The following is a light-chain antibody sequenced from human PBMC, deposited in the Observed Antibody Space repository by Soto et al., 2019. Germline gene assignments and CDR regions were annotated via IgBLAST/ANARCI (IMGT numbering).Light chain of an antibody. V-gene: IGKV3-20*01. J-gene: IGKJ4*01. CDR2: GAS. Sequence: EIVLTQSPGTLSLSPGERATLSCRASQSVSSSSLAWYQQKPGQAPRLLMYGASRRATGIPDRFSGSGSGTDFTLIISRLEPEDFAVYYCQQYGTSPLTFGGGTKVEIK. CDR3: QQYGTSPLT. CDR1: QSVSSSS.